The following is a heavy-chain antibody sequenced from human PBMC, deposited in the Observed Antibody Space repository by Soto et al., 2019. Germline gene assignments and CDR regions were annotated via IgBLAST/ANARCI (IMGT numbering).Heavy chain of an antibody. J-gene: IGHJ4*02. CDR3: ARDPGHTLGASPYYFDY. V-gene: IGHV3-30-3*01. CDR1: GFTFNTYA. D-gene: IGHD1-26*01. CDR2: TSYDGSDK. Sequence: GGSLRLSCAASGFTFNTYAMHWVRQAPGKGLEWVALTSYDGSDKYYTESVKGRFTISRDNSKNTLYLQMNSLRAEDTAVYYCARDPGHTLGASPYYFDYWGQGTLVTVSS.